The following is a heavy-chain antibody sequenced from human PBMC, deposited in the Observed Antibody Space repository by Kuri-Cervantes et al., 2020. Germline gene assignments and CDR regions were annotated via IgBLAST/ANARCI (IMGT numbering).Heavy chain of an antibody. V-gene: IGHV4-59*13. CDR3: ARSSDYGDYDAFDI. D-gene: IGHD4-17*01. J-gene: IGHJ3*02. Sequence: GSLRLSCAVYGGSFSGYYWSWIRQPPGKGLEWIGYIYYSGSTNYNPSLKSRVTISVDTSKNQFSLKLSSVTAADTAVYYCARSSDYGDYDAFDIWGQGTMVTVSS. CDR2: IYYSGST. CDR1: GGSFSGYY.